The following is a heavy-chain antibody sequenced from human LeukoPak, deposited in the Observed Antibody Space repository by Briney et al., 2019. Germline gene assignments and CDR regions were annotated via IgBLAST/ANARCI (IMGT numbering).Heavy chain of an antibody. J-gene: IGHJ6*03. CDR2: IRYDGSNK. CDR3: AKGQGWGESYYYYYYMDV. D-gene: IGHD3-16*01. CDR1: GFTLSSYG. V-gene: IGHV3-30*02. Sequence: PEGSLRLSCAASGFTLSSYGMHWVRQAPGKGLEWAAFIRYDGSNKYYADSVKGRFTISRDNSKNTPYLRMNSLRAEDTAVYCCAKGQGWGESYYYYYYMDVWGKGTTVTISS.